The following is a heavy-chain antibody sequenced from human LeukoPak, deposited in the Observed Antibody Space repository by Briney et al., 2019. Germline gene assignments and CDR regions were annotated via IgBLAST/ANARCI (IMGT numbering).Heavy chain of an antibody. CDR1: GFTFSSYA. V-gene: IGHV3-23*01. CDR3: AKSDKWEPLRNWFDP. Sequence: GGSLRLSCAASGFTFSSYAMSWVRQAPGKGLEWVSALSGSGGTTYYADSVKGRFTISRDNSKNTLYLQVNSLRAEDTAVYYCAKSDKWEPLRNWFDPWGQGTLVTVSS. D-gene: IGHD1-26*01. CDR2: LSGSGGTT. J-gene: IGHJ5*02.